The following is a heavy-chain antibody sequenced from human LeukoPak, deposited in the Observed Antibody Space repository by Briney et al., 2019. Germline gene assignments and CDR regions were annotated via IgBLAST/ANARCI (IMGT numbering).Heavy chain of an antibody. D-gene: IGHD3-10*01. J-gene: IGHJ4*02. CDR2: ITHSGST. CDR1: GGSFSGYY. CDR3: ARCPYYYGSGSYSYFDY. V-gene: IGHV4-34*01. Sequence: SETLSLTCAVYGGSFSGYYWSWIRQPPRPGMERIGEITHSGSTNYNHSLKSRVTISVDTSKNQFSLKLSSVTAADTAVYYCARCPYYYGSGSYSYFDYRGQGTLVTVSS.